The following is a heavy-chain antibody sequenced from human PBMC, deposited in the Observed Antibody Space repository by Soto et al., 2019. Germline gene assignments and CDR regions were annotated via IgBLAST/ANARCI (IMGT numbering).Heavy chain of an antibody. CDR1: GFTFSSYA. CDR3: AKDLYDFWSGYPYYYGMDV. Sequence: EVQLLESGGGLVQPGGSLRLSCAASGFTFSSYAMSWVRQAPGKGLEWVSAISGSGGSTYYADSVKGRFTISRDNYKNTLYLQMNSLRAEDTAVYYCAKDLYDFWSGYPYYYGMDVWGQGTTVTVSS. J-gene: IGHJ6*02. V-gene: IGHV3-23*01. D-gene: IGHD3-3*01. CDR2: ISGSGGST.